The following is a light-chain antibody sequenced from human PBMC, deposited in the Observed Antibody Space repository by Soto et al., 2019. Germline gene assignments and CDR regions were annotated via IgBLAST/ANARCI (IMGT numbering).Light chain of an antibody. Sequence: QSALTQPASASGSPGQSITISCSATSSDVGGHDYVSWYQQHPGKAPKLRIFEVSNRPSGVSNRFSGSKSGNTSSLTISGLHAEDEAEYYCFSLSDSNTWDGFGSGTKVTVL. CDR2: EVS. CDR3: FSLSDSNTWDG. V-gene: IGLV2-14*01. J-gene: IGLJ1*01. CDR1: SSDVGGHDY.